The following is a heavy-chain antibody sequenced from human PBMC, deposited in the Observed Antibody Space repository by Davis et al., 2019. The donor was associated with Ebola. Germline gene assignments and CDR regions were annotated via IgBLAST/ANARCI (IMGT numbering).Heavy chain of an antibody. V-gene: IGHV3-48*02. CDR3: ARDGYSSGWYHWDFDY. CDR1: GFTFSSYS. CDR2: ISSSSSTI. J-gene: IGHJ4*02. Sequence: GESLKISCAASGFTFSSYSMNWVRQAPGKGLEWVSYISSSSSTIYYADSVKGRFTISRDNAKNSLYLQMNSLRDEDTAVYYCARDGYSSGWYHWDFDYWGQGTLVTVSS. D-gene: IGHD6-19*01.